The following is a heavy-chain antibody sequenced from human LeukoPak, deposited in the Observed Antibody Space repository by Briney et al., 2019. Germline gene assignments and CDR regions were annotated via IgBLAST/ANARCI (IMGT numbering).Heavy chain of an antibody. CDR2: IFPSGGEI. CDR1: GFTFSTFA. CDR3: ARLREIPVFGVVTKSTSYFDY. J-gene: IGHJ4*02. D-gene: IGHD3-3*01. Sequence: SGGSLRLSCAASGFTFSTFAMLWVRQPRGKGLEWVSSIFPSGGEIHYADSVRGRFTISRDNAKNSLYLQMNSLRAEDTAVYYCARLREIPVFGVVTKSTSYFDYWGQGTLVTVSS. V-gene: IGHV3-21*05.